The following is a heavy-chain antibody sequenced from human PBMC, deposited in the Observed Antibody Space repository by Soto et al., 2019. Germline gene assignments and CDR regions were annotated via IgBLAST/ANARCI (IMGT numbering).Heavy chain of an antibody. D-gene: IGHD3-16*01. CDR2: FHYSGST. V-gene: IGHV4-39*01. CDR3: ARGFGRSHFDY. Sequence: SVTLSLPCTVSGGSISSRDSYWGWIRQPPGKGLEWIGSFHYSGSTYYNPSLKSRVTISVDTSKNKLSLRVTSVTAADTAVYYCARGFGRSHFDYWGQGTLVTVSS. CDR1: GGSISSRDSY. J-gene: IGHJ4*02.